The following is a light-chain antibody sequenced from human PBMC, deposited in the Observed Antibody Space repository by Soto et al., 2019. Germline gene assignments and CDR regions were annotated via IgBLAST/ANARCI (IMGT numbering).Light chain of an antibody. CDR1: SSNIGAGYD. Sequence: QLVLTQPPSVSGAPGQRVTISCTGSSSNIGAGYDVHWYQQLPGTAPKLLIYGNNNRPSGVPDRFSGSKSGTSASLAITGLQAEDEADYYCQSYDSSLNGGVFGGGTKVTVL. V-gene: IGLV1-40*01. J-gene: IGLJ3*02. CDR2: GNN. CDR3: QSYDSSLNGGV.